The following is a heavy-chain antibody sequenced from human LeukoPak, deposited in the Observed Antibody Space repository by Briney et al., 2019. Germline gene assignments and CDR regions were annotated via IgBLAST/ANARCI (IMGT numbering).Heavy chain of an antibody. Sequence: SETLSLTCTVSGGSISTYYWTWIRQPAGKGLEWIGRILNGGSTNYNPSLKSRVTMSVDTSQNQFSLNLNSVTAADTAVYYCARGSMSGSGSYYRDYYYGMDVWGQGTTVTVSS. D-gene: IGHD3-10*01. V-gene: IGHV4-4*07. J-gene: IGHJ6*02. CDR3: ARGSMSGSGSYYRDYYYGMDV. CDR2: ILNGGST. CDR1: GGSISTYY.